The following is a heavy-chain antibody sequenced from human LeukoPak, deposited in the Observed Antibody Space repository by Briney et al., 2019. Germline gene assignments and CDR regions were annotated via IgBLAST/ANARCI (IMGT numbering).Heavy chain of an antibody. CDR1: GFTFSSYA. CDR3: AKAFNYGSGYNYKTFDS. D-gene: IGHD3-10*01. J-gene: IGHJ4*02. Sequence: PGGSLRLSCAASGFTFSSYAMSWVRQAPGKGLEWVSGITGTDGSTYYADSVKGRFTISRDNSKSALYLQMNSLRAEDTALYYCAKAFNYGSGYNYKTFDSWGQGTLVTVSS. V-gene: IGHV3-23*01. CDR2: ITGTDGST.